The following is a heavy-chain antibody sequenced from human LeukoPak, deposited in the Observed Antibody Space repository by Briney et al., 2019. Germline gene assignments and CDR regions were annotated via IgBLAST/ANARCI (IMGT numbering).Heavy chain of an antibody. CDR3: AREGVYSISWLGFDY. J-gene: IGHJ4*02. CDR1: GFTFSNYW. Sequence: GGSLRLSCAASGFTFSNYWMSWVRQAPGKGLEWVANIKRDGSEKYYVDSVKGRFTISRDNAKNSLYLQMNSLRAEDTAVYYCAREGVYSISWLGFDYWGQGTLVTVSS. V-gene: IGHV3-7*01. D-gene: IGHD6-13*01. CDR2: IKRDGSEK.